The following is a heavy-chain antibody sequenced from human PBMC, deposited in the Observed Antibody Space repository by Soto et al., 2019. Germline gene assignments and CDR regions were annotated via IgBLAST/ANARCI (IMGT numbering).Heavy chain of an antibody. CDR1: GFTFSSYA. V-gene: IGHV3-30-3*01. CDR2: ISYDGSNK. D-gene: IGHD5-12*01. CDR3: ARGRGYSGYEQDY. Sequence: GGSLRLSSEASGFTFSSYAMHWVGQAPGKGLEWVAVISYDGSNKYYADSVKGRFTIPRDNSKNTLYLQMNSLRAEDTAVYYCARGRGYSGYEQDYWGQGTLVTVSS. J-gene: IGHJ4*02.